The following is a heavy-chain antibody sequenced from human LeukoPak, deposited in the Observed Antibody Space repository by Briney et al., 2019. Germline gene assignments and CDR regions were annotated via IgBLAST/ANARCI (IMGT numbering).Heavy chain of an antibody. V-gene: IGHV1-2*06. CDR1: GSTFSDYY. CDR3: ARAGVWDYSDTSGYHNGTFDI. Sequence: GASVKVSCKASGSTFSDYYIHWVRQAPGQGLEWMGRINPNSGGTNYAQKFQGRVTMTRDTNISTAYMELSRLRSDDTALYYCARAGVWDYSDTSGYHNGTFDIWGQGTMVTVSS. J-gene: IGHJ3*02. CDR2: INPNSGGT. D-gene: IGHD3-22*01.